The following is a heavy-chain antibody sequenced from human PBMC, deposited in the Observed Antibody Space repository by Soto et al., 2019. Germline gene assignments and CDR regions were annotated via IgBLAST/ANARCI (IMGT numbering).Heavy chain of an antibody. D-gene: IGHD6-13*01. J-gene: IGHJ3*02. CDR3: ARGSSRLAFDI. V-gene: IGHV3-33*01. CDR2: IWFDGTNK. CDR1: GFTFSTYG. Sequence: QGQLVESGGGVVQPGRSRTLSCVASGFTFSTYGMHWVRQAPGKGLEWIAGIWFDGTNKYYADSVQGRFTTSRVNSINTVYLQMNSLRAEDAAVYDCARGSSRLAFDIWGQGTMVSVSS.